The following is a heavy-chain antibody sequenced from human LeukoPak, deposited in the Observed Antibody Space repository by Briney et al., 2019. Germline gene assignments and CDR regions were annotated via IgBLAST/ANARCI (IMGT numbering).Heavy chain of an antibody. CDR1: GFTFSSYG. V-gene: IGHV3-30*03. CDR3: ARGRLLWFGVDY. Sequence: GGSLRLSCAASGFTFSSYGMHWVRQAPGKGLEWVAVISYDGSNKYYADSVKGRFTISRDNSKNTLYLQMNSLRAEDTAVYYCARGRLLWFGVDYWGQGTLVTVSS. CDR2: ISYDGSNK. D-gene: IGHD3-10*01. J-gene: IGHJ4*02.